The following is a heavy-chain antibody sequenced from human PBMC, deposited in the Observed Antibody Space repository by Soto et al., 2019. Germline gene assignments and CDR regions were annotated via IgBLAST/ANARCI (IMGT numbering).Heavy chain of an antibody. V-gene: IGHV4-39*01. Sequence: PSETLSLTCTVSGGSISSSTCYWGWIRQPPGKGLEWIGSISYGGSTYYNPSLQSRVTISVDTSKNRFSLKLSSVTAADTAVYYCARQDSTGWYSEFLSERHFDYWGQGTLVTVSS. J-gene: IGHJ4*02. CDR3: ARQDSTGWYSEFLSERHFDY. D-gene: IGHD6-19*01. CDR2: ISYGGST. CDR1: GGSISSSTCY.